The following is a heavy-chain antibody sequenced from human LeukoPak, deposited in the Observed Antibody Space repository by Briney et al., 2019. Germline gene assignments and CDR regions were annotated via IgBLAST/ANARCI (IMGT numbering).Heavy chain of an antibody. Sequence: GSLRLSCAASGFTFSSYATHWVRQAPGKGLEWVAVISYDGSNKYYADSVKGRFTISRDNSKNTLYLQMNSLRAEDTAVYYCARVDGDGCNYGYWGQGTLVTVSS. D-gene: IGHD5-24*01. J-gene: IGHJ4*02. CDR1: GFTFSSYA. CDR2: ISYDGSNK. CDR3: ARVDGDGCNYGY. V-gene: IGHV3-30-3*01.